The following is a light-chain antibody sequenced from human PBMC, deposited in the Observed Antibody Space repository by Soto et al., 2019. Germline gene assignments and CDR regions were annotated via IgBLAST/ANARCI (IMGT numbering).Light chain of an antibody. Sequence: IQMTQSPSSLSASVGDKVTITCRAGQSVSNYVNWYQHKPGKPPNLLIYVASSLQSGVPSRFSGSGSGTDFTFTISSLQPEDVATYYCQQGSTYPIFGGGTKVEIK. V-gene: IGKV1-39*01. CDR3: QQGSTYPI. CDR1: QSVSNY. J-gene: IGKJ4*01. CDR2: VAS.